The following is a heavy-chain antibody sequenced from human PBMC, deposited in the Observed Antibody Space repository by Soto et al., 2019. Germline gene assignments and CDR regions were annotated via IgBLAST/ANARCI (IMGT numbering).Heavy chain of an antibody. CDR3: ARASYSSSWSPLDY. CDR2: ISSGSGTI. Sequence: PGGSLRLSCAASGFTFSSYSMNWVRQAPGKGLEWLSYISSGSGTIYYADSVKGRFTISRDNAKNSLYLQMNSLRAEDTAVYYCARASYSSSWSPLDYWGQGTLVTVSS. J-gene: IGHJ4*02. CDR1: GFTFSSYS. D-gene: IGHD6-13*01. V-gene: IGHV3-48*01.